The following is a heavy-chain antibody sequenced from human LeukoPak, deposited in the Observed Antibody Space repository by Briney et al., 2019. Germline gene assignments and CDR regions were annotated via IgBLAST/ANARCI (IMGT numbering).Heavy chain of an antibody. D-gene: IGHD4-17*01. CDR3: AKMGYGDYGLDY. J-gene: IGHJ4*02. Sequence: GGSLRLSCEASGFTFSSYAMSWFRQAPGRGLEWVSGISGSGGSTYYADSVKGRFTISRDNSKNTLYLQMNSLRAEDTAVYYCAKMGYGDYGLDYWGQGTLVTVSS. CDR2: ISGSGGST. CDR1: GFTFSSYA. V-gene: IGHV3-23*01.